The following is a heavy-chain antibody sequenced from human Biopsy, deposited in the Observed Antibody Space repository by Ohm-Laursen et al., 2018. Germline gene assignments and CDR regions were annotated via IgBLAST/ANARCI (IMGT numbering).Heavy chain of an antibody. CDR1: GFNLSASA. CDR3: TRSARDGYED. D-gene: IGHD3-16*01. Sequence: SLRLSCAASGFNLSASALHWVRHASGRGPEWVGRIKKKSNNDATAYAESMKGRFSIFRDDSKSTSFLQMNSLKIEDTAVYFCTRSARDGYEDWGRGILVTV. CDR2: IKKKSNNDAT. J-gene: IGHJ4*02. V-gene: IGHV3-73*01.